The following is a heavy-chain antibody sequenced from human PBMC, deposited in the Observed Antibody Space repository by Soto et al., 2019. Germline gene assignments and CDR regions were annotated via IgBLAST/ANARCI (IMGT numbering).Heavy chain of an antibody. Sequence: GGSLRLSCAASGFTFSSYSMNWVRQAPGKGLEWVSSISSSGSYIYYADSVKGRFTISRDNAKNSLYLQMNSLRAEDTAVYYCARDKRSHTSAFDIWGQGTMVTVSS. CDR1: GFTFSSYS. CDR3: ARDKRSHTSAFDI. J-gene: IGHJ3*02. CDR2: ISSSGSYI. D-gene: IGHD1-26*01. V-gene: IGHV3-21*01.